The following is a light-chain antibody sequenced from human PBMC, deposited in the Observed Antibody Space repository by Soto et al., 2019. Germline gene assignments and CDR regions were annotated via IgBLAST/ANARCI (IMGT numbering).Light chain of an antibody. Sequence: QSVLTQPPSASGTPGQRVTMSCSGGNSNIGRNTVSWYQQLPGTAPKVLISGDNQRSSGVPDRFSGSKSGTSASLAISGLQSVDEADYYCAAWDDSLSGPVFGGGTKLTVL. CDR3: AAWDDSLSGPV. V-gene: IGLV1-44*01. CDR1: NSNIGRNT. CDR2: GDN. J-gene: IGLJ2*01.